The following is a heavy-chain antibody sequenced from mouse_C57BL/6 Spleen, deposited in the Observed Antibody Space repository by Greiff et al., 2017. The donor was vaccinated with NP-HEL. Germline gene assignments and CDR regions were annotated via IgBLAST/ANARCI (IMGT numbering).Heavy chain of an antibody. CDR1: GYAFSSSW. CDR3: ARSDYYGSSWTWFAY. Sequence: VKLMESGPELVKPGASVKISCKASGYAFSSSWMNWVKQRPGKGLEWIGRIYPGDGDTNYNGKFKGKATLTADKSSSTAYMQLSSLTSEDSAVYFCARSDYYGSSWTWFAYWGQGTLVTVSA. D-gene: IGHD1-1*01. J-gene: IGHJ3*01. V-gene: IGHV1-82*01. CDR2: IYPGDGDT.